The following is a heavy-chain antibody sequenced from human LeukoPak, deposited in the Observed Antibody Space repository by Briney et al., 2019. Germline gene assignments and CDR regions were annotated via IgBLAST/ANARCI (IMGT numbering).Heavy chain of an antibody. CDR1: GGSLSSSSYY. J-gene: IGHJ4*02. V-gene: IGHV4-39*07. D-gene: IGHD6-19*01. CDR3: AGGQYSSGWYEGYFDY. CDR2: IYYSGST. Sequence: SETLSLTCTVSGGSLSSSSYYWGWIRQPPGKGLEWIGSIYYSGSTYYNPSLKSRVTISVDTSKNQFSLKLSSVTAADTAVYYCAGGQYSSGWYEGYFDYWGQGTLVTVSS.